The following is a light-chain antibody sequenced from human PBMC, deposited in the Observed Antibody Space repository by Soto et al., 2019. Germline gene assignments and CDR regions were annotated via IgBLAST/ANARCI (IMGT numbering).Light chain of an antibody. Sequence: QSALTQPPSASGSPGQSVTISCTGTSSDVGAYNYVSWYQQHPGKAPKLMIYEVSKRPSGVPDRFSGSKSVNTASLTVSGLQAEDEADYYCSSYAGSNKVDFGTGTKVTVL. CDR3: SSYAGSNKVD. CDR2: EVS. CDR1: SSDVGAYNY. J-gene: IGLJ1*01. V-gene: IGLV2-8*01.